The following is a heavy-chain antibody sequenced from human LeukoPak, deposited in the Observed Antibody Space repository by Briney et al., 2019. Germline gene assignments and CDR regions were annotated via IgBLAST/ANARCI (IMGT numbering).Heavy chain of an antibody. Sequence: GGSLRLSCVASGVTFSTYGMHWVRQAPGKGLEWVAFIRPDGSDEYYGGSVKGRFTISRDNSENTLYLQMNSLRPEDTAVYYCAKEFGSPGVYWGQGTLVTVSS. D-gene: IGHD3-10*01. J-gene: IGHJ4*02. CDR1: GVTFSTYG. V-gene: IGHV3-30*02. CDR2: IRPDGSDE. CDR3: AKEFGSPGVY.